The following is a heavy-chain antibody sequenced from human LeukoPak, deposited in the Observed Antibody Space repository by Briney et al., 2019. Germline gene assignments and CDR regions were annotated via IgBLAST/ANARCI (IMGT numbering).Heavy chain of an antibody. V-gene: IGHV3-74*01. J-gene: IGHJ6*02. Sequence: GGSLRLSCAASGFTFTTYWMHWVRQAPGKGLVWVSHINSDGSITSYADSVKGRFTISRDNTKNTLYLQMNSLRAEDTAVYYCARDAVDTANAVWGQGTTVTVSS. CDR2: INSDGSIT. D-gene: IGHD5-18*01. CDR3: ARDAVDTANAV. CDR1: GFTFTTYW.